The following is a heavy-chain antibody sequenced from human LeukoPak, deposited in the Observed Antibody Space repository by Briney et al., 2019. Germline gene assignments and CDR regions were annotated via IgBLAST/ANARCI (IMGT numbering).Heavy chain of an antibody. V-gene: IGHV3-23*01. CDR2: ISGSGGST. CDR3: AKDEFSYSSSWSDPYDY. CDR1: GFTFSSYD. D-gene: IGHD6-13*01. J-gene: IGHJ4*02. Sequence: GGSLRLSCAASGFTFSSYDMSWVCQAPGKGLEWVSVISGSGGSTYYADSVKGRFTISRDNSKNTLYLQMNSLRAEDTAVYYCAKDEFSYSSSWSDPYDYWGQGTLVTVSS.